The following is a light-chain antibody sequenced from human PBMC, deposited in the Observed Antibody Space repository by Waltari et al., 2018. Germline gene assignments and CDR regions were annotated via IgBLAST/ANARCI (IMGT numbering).Light chain of an antibody. V-gene: IGLV1-40*01. CDR2: GTS. CDR3: QSYDTSLSVV. J-gene: IGLJ2*01. CDR1: GSNLGAGYD. Sequence: QSVLTQPPSVSGAPGQRVPIPSTGSGSNLGAGYDVHGYQQHPGKAPKLLIYGTSTRPPGVPDRFFGSQSGTSASLAITALQAEDEAEYYCQSYDTSLSVVFGGGTKLTVL.